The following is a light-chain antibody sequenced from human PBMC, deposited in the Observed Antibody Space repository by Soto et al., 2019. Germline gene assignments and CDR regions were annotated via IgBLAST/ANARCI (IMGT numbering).Light chain of an antibody. CDR1: QSTSSW. Sequence: DIEMTQSPSTLSASVGDRVTITCRASQSTSSWLAWYQQKPGKAPKLLIYKASSLESGVPSRFSGSGSGTEFTLTISSLQSDDFATYYCQQYDSYSTFGQGTKVEIK. V-gene: IGKV1-5*03. CDR3: QQYDSYST. J-gene: IGKJ1*01. CDR2: KAS.